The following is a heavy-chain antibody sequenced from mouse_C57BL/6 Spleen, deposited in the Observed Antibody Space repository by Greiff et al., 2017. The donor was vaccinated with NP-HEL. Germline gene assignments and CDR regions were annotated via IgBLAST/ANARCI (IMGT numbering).Heavy chain of an antibody. Sequence: VQLQQSGAELVKPGASVKLSCTASGFNFTVYFLHWVMQRPEPGLEWIGRIDPEDGETKYAPKFQGKATITADTSSNTAYLQLSSLTSEDTAVYYCAREGMLFPWYFDDWGKGTTLTVSS. CDR2: IDPEDGET. J-gene: IGHJ2*01. V-gene: IGHV14-2*01. CDR3: AREGMLFPWYFDD. CDR1: GFNFTVYF.